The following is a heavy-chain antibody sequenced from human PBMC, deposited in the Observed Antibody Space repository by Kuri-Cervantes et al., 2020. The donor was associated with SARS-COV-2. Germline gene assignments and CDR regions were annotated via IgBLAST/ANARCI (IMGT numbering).Heavy chain of an antibody. V-gene: IGHV3-21*01. Sequence: GGSLRLSCTASGFTFSSYTMNWVRQAPGKGLEWVSSISSSSSYIYYADSVKGRFTISRDNAKNSPYLQMSSLRAEDTAFYYCARDTRAFSWRAPQRSSYMDVWGKGTTVTVSS. D-gene: IGHD3-3*01. CDR3: ARDTRAFSWRAPQRSSYMDV. CDR1: GFTFSSYT. J-gene: IGHJ6*04. CDR2: ISSSSSYI.